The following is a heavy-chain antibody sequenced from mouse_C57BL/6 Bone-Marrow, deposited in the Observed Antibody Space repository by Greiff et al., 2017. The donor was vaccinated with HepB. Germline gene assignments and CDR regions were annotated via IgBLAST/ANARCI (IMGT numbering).Heavy chain of an antibody. V-gene: IGHV1-18*01. Sequence: VEPGASVKIPCKASGYTFTDYNMDWVKQSHGKSLEWIGDINPNNGGTIYNQKFKGKATLTVDKSSSTAYMELRSLTSEDTAVYYCARRLRLPYAMDYWGQGTSVTVSS. J-gene: IGHJ4*01. CDR2: INPNNGGT. CDR1: GYTFTDYN. D-gene: IGHD3-2*02. CDR3: ARRLRLPYAMDY.